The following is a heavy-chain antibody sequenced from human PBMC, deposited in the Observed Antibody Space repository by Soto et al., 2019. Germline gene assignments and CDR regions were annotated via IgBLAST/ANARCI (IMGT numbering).Heavy chain of an antibody. Sequence: EVQLLESGGALVQPGGSLRLSCAASGFTFSTYAMSWVRQAPGKGLEWVSTIDNSGGITYYADSVKGRFTISRDNSKNTLYLQMNSLRAADTAVYYCAKGGYNYGFLFDCWGQGTLVTVSS. J-gene: IGHJ4*02. CDR1: GFTFSTYA. CDR2: IDNSGGIT. V-gene: IGHV3-23*05. D-gene: IGHD5-18*01. CDR3: AKGGYNYGFLFDC.